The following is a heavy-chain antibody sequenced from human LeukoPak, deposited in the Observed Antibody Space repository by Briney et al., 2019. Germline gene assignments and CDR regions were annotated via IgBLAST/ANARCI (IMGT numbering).Heavy chain of an antibody. Sequence: GASVKVSCKASGYTFTGYYMHWVRQAPGQGLEWMGWINPNSGGTNYAQKFQGRVTMTRDTSISTAYMELSRLRSDDTAVYYCARIPSLIGSSGWYTFDYWGQGTLVTVSS. V-gene: IGHV1-2*02. D-gene: IGHD6-19*01. CDR1: GYTFTGYY. CDR3: ARIPSLIGSSGWYTFDY. J-gene: IGHJ4*02. CDR2: INPNSGGT.